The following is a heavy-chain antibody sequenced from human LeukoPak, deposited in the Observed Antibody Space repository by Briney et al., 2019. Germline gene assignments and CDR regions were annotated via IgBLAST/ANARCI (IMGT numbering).Heavy chain of an antibody. CDR2: SIPSGGST. J-gene: IGHJ4*02. CDR3: ATESAGNSLLDY. V-gene: IGHV1-46*01. D-gene: IGHD6-19*01. CDR1: ANTLTTSY. Sequence: ASVKVSCKASANTLTTSYIHWVRQAPGQGLEWMGMSIPSGGSTSYAQKFQGRVTMTRDTSTGTVYTNLSSLRSDDTAIYYCATESAGNSLLDYWGQGTLVTVSS.